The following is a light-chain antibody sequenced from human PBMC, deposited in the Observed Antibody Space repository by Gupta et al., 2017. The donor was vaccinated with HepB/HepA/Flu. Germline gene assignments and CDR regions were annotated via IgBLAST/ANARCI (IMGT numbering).Light chain of an antibody. CDR2: KDT. J-gene: IGLJ3*02. CDR1: ALPKQY. V-gene: IGLV3-25*02. CDR3: HSEAITSTHRV. Sequence: SYELTQPPSMSVSPGQTARITCSGDALPKQYAYWFQQKAGPAPVMLIFKDTERASGIPDRFSGSSAGTTATFTTXEXQAEEEXDYYCHSEAITSTHRVFGAGTKLTVL.